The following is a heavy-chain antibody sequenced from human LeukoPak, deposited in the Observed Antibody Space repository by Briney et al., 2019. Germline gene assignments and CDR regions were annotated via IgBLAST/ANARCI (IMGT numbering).Heavy chain of an antibody. V-gene: IGHV3-21*01. D-gene: IGHD2-2*02. J-gene: IGHJ4*02. CDR1: GFTFSSYS. Sequence: PGGSLRLSCAASGFTFSSYSMNWVRQAPGKGLEWVSSISSSSSYIYYADSVKGRFTISRDNAKNSLYLQMNSLRAEDTAVYYCARPRLSTQLLNPLYDYWGQGTLVTVSS. CDR3: ARPRLSTQLLNPLYDY. CDR2: ISSSSSYI.